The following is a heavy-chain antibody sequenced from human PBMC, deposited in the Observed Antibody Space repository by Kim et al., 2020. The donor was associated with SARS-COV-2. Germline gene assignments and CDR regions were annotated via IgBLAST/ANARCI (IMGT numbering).Heavy chain of an antibody. CDR3: ARIAEEEQWLSRPVYYYYYGMDV. V-gene: IGHV4-59*13. D-gene: IGHD6-19*01. Sequence: SETLSLTCTVSGGSISSYYWSWIRQPPGKGLEWIGYIYYSGSTNYNPSLKSRVTISVDTSKNQFSLKLSSVTAADTAVYYCARIAEEEQWLSRPVYYYYYGMDVWGQGTTVTVSS. CDR2: IYYSGST. CDR1: GGSISSYY. J-gene: IGHJ6*02.